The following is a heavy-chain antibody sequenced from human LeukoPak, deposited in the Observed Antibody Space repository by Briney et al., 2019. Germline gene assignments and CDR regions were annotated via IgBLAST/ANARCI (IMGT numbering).Heavy chain of an antibody. V-gene: IGHV5-51*01. CDR2: IYPGDSDT. CDR3: ARPGYPGASPCYFDY. CDR1: GYSFTSYW. Sequence: GESLKISCKGSGYSFTSYWIGWVRQMPGKGLEWMGIIYPGDSDTRYSPSFQGQVTISADKSISTAYLQWSSLKASDTAMYYCARPGYPGASPCYFDYWGQGTLVTVSS. J-gene: IGHJ4*02. D-gene: IGHD1-26*01.